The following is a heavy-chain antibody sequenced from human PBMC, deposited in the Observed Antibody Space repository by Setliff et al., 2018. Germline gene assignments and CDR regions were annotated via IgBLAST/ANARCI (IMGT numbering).Heavy chain of an antibody. CDR3: ATRRAARSPLTG. CDR2: ISAYNGNT. CDR1: GGTFSSYP. D-gene: IGHD6-6*01. J-gene: IGHJ4*02. Sequence: ASVKVSCKASGGTFSSYPFSWVRQAPGQGLEWMGWISAYNGNTNYAQKFQGRVTMTTDTSTSTGYMELRSLRPDDTAVYYCATRRAARSPLTGWGQGTLVTVSS. V-gene: IGHV1-18*01.